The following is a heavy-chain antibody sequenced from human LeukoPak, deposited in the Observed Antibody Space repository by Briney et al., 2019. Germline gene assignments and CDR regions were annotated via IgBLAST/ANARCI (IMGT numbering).Heavy chain of an antibody. J-gene: IGHJ4*02. D-gene: IGHD5-18*01. CDR1: GYTFTSYY. Sequence: ASVKVSCKASGYTFTSYYMHWLRQAPGQGLEWMGIINPSGGSTSYAQKFQGRVTMTRDTSTSTVYMELSSLRSENTAVYYCARNSSRDFDYWGQGTLVTVSS. CDR2: INPSGGST. V-gene: IGHV1-46*01. CDR3: ARNSSRDFDY.